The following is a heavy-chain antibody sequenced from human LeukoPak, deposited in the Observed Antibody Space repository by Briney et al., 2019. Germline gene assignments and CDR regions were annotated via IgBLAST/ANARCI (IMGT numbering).Heavy chain of an antibody. CDR1: GGSTSSSRYY. V-gene: IGHV4-39*01. D-gene: IGHD1-26*01. CDR3: ARLRYSGSYSIVGY. J-gene: IGHJ4*02. CDR2: INYSGST. Sequence: ASETLSLTCTVSGGSTSSSRYYWGWIRQPPGKGLEWTGSINYSGSTYYNPSLKSRVTISVDTSKNQFSLKLSSVTAADTAVYYCARLRYSGSYSIVGYWAQGTLVTVSS.